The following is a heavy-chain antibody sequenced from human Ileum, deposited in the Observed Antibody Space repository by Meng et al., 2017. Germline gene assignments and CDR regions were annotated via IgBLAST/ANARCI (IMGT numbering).Heavy chain of an antibody. V-gene: IGHV4-34*01. CDR1: GGSFSGYY. Sequence: QFQQWAESLLNPSETLSLSCAVYGGSFSGYYWSWTRQPPGKGLEWIGEINHSGSTNYNPSLKSRVTISVDTSKNQFSLKLSSVTAADTAVYYCARGGPWFDPWGQGTLVTVSS. J-gene: IGHJ5*02. CDR2: INHSGST. CDR3: ARGGPWFDP.